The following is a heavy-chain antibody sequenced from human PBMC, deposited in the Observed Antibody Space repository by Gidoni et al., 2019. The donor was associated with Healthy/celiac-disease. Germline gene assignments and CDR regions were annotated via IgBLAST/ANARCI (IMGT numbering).Heavy chain of an antibody. Sequence: QVQLVESGGGVVQPGRSLRLSCAASGFTFSSYAMHWVRQAPGKGLEWVAVISYDGSNKYYADSVKGRFTISRDNSKNTLYLQMNSLRAEDTAVYYCARDSMDSHWFDPWGQGTLVTVSS. CDR3: ARDSMDSHWFDP. V-gene: IGHV3-30-3*01. CDR1: GFTFSSYA. CDR2: ISYDGSNK. D-gene: IGHD3-10*01. J-gene: IGHJ5*02.